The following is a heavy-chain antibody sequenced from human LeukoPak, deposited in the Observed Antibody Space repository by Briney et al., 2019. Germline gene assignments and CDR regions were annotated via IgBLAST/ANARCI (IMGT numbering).Heavy chain of an antibody. CDR1: GFTFSSYA. CDR2: IHYDGSNN. Sequence: GGSLRLSCAASGFTFSSYAMHWVRQAPGRGLEWVAFIHYDGSNNYYADSVKGRFTISRDNSKNTLYLQMNTLRADDTAVYYCAKDHGSSDWYYFDYWGQGTLVTVSS. CDR3: AKDHGSSDWYYFDY. V-gene: IGHV3-30*02. J-gene: IGHJ4*02. D-gene: IGHD6-13*01.